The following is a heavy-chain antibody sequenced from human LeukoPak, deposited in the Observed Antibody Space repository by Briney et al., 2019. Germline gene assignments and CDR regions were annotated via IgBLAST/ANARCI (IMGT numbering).Heavy chain of an antibody. J-gene: IGHJ5*02. Sequence: ASVKVSCKASGGTFSSYAISWVRQAPGQGLEWMGWISAYNGNTNYAQKLQGRVTMTTDTSTSTAYMELRSLRSDDTAVYYCARDLGRGVTIFGVVIMEHNWFDPWGQGTLVTVSS. CDR3: ARDLGRGVTIFGVVIMEHNWFDP. CDR1: GGTFSSYA. CDR2: ISAYNGNT. V-gene: IGHV1-18*01. D-gene: IGHD3-3*01.